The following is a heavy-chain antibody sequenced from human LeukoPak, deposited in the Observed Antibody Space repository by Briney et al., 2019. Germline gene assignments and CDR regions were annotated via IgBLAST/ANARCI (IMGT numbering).Heavy chain of an antibody. CDR1: GFTFSSYS. J-gene: IGHJ3*02. V-gene: IGHV3-21*01. CDR2: ISSSSSYI. CDR3: AKGYSGYDYAFDI. Sequence: GGSLRLSCAASGFTFSSYSMNWVRQAPGKGLEWVSSISSSSSYIYYADSVKGRFTISRDNAKNSLYLQMNSLRAEDTAVYYCAKGYSGYDYAFDIWGQGTMVTVSS. D-gene: IGHD5-12*01.